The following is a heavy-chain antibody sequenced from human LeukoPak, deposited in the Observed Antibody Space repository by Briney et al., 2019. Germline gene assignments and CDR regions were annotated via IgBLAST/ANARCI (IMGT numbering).Heavy chain of an antibody. J-gene: IGHJ6*02. CDR2: IKSKTDGGTT. CDR3: TTGMGVTIFGVVITYGMDV. CDR1: GFTFSNAG. V-gene: IGHV3-15*01. D-gene: IGHD3-3*01. Sequence: GGSLRLSCAASGFTFSNAGMSWVRKAPGKGLEWVGRIKSKTDGGTTDYAAPVKGRFTISRDNSKNTLYLQMNSLKTEDTAVYYCTTGMGVTIFGVVITYGMDVWGQGTTVTVSS.